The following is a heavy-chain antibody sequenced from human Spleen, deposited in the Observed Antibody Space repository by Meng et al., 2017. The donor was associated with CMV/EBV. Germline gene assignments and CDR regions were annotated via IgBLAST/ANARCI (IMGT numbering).Heavy chain of an antibody. D-gene: IGHD3-3*01. J-gene: IGHJ5*02. Sequence: GGSLRLSCAASGFTFSSYAMHWVRQAPGKGLEWVAVISYDGSNKYYADSVKGRFTISRDNSKNTLCLQMSSLRAEATAVYYCAKDFLGAPHDPWGQGTLVTVSS. CDR2: ISYDGSNK. CDR3: AKDFLGAPHDP. CDR1: GFTFSSYA. V-gene: IGHV3-30-3*01.